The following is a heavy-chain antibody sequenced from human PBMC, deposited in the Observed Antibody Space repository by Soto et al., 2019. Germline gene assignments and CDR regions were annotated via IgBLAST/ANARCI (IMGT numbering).Heavy chain of an antibody. CDR2: MNSFSGGS. Sequence: QVQLVQSGAEVKRPGASVKVSCTTSGYKFADYNMNWVRQATGRGLEWLGYMNSFSGGSDFAPKFQDRLTLTKNTSISTAYLELTNLRGDDTAVYYCARGSAFQRTGNSDFWGQGTPVTVSS. V-gene: IGHV1-8*02. CDR3: ARGSAFQRTGNSDF. CDR1: GYKFADYN. J-gene: IGHJ4*02. D-gene: IGHD6-19*01.